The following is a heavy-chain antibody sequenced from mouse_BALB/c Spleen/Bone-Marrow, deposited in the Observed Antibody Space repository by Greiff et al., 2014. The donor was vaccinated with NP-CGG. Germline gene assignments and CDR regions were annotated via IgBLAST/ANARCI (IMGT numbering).Heavy chain of an antibody. Sequence: QVQLQQSGAELVRPGASVKLSCKASGYTFTSYYMYWVKQRPGQGLEWIGEINPSNGGTNFNEKFKGKATLTVDKSSSTAYMQLSSLTSEDSAVYYCARSYCANYFDVWGPGTTVTVSS. J-gene: IGHJ1*01. CDR2: INPSNGGT. D-gene: IGHD2-1*01. CDR3: ARSYCANYFDV. CDR1: GYTFTSYY. V-gene: IGHV1S81*02.